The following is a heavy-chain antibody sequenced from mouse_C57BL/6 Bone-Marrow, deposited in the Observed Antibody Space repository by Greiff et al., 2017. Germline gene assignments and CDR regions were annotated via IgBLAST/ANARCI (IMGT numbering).Heavy chain of an antibody. J-gene: IGHJ1*03. V-gene: IGHV14-2*01. CDR2: IDPEDGET. D-gene: IGHD2-4*01. CDR1: GFNIKDYY. Sequence: VQLQQSGAELVKPGASVKLSCTASGFNIKDYYMHWVKQRTEQGLEWIGRIDPEDGETKYAPKFQGKATITADTSSNTAYLQLSSLTSEDTAGYYCARKAAGDYDEGYFDVWGTGTTVTVSS. CDR3: ARKAAGDYDEGYFDV.